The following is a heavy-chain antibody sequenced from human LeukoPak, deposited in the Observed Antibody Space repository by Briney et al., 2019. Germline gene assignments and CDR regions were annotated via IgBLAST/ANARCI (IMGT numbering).Heavy chain of an antibody. J-gene: IGHJ3*02. CDR3: AKDRGMLDAFDI. Sequence: ASVKVSCKASGYTFTGYYMHWVRQAPGQGLEWMGWINPNSGGTNYAQKFQGRVTMTRDTSISTAYMELSRLRSDDTAVYYCAKDRGMLDAFDIWGQGTMVTVSS. V-gene: IGHV1-2*02. D-gene: IGHD2-8*01. CDR1: GYTFTGYY. CDR2: INPNSGGT.